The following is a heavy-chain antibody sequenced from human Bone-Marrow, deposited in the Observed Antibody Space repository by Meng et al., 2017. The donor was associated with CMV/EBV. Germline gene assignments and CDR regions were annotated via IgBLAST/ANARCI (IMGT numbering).Heavy chain of an antibody. CDR2: IKQDGSEK. D-gene: IGHD6-13*01. CDR1: GFTLSSYW. CDR3: ARDHRAQQLGRYGMDV. V-gene: IGHV3-7*01. Sequence: GGSLRLSCAASGFTLSSYWMSWVRQAPGKGLEWVANIKQDGSEKYYVDSVKGRFTISRDNAKNSLYLQMNSLRAEDTAVYYCARDHRAQQLGRYGMDVWGQGTTVTVSS. J-gene: IGHJ6*02.